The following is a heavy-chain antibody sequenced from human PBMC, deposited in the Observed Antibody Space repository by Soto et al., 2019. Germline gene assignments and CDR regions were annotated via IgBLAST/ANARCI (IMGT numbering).Heavy chain of an antibody. V-gene: IGHV4-34*01. CDR1: GGSFSGYY. J-gene: IGHJ4*02. CDR3: ARHKITRLLTY. CDR2: INHSGST. Sequence: PSXTLSLTCAVYGGSFSGYYWTWIRQPPGTGLEWIGEINHSGSTNYNPSLKSRVTISVDTSKNQFYLKLTPVTAADPAAYYCARHKITRLLTYWAREPLVTVS. D-gene: IGHD3-9*01.